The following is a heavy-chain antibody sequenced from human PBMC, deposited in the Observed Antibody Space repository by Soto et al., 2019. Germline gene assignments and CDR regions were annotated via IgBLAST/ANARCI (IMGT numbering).Heavy chain of an antibody. CDR3: ARGGMVRGGGD. CDR2: IYYSGST. J-gene: IGHJ4*02. CDR1: GGSISSYY. V-gene: IGHV4-59*01. Sequence: QVQLQESGPGLVKPSETLSLTCTVSGGSISSYYWSWIRQPPGKGLEWIGYIYYSGSTTYNPSLKRRVAISVDTSKNQFSLKLSSVTDSATAVDYCARGGMVRGGGDWGQVTLVTVSS. D-gene: IGHD3-10*01.